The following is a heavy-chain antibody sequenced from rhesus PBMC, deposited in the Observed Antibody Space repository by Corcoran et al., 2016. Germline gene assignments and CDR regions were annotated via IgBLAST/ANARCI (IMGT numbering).Heavy chain of an antibody. D-gene: IGHD3-22*01. V-gene: IGHV4-169*02. J-gene: IGHJ4*01. CDR1: GGSISSSY. Sequence: QLQLQESGPGLVKPSETLSVTCAVSGGSISSSYWSWIRQAPGKGLEWIGYIYGSGSNTNYHPALKSRVTLSVDTSNNQLSLKLSSVTAADTAVYYCARDLSGVIIDWGQGVLVTVSS. CDR3: ARDLSGVIID. CDR2: IYGSGSNT.